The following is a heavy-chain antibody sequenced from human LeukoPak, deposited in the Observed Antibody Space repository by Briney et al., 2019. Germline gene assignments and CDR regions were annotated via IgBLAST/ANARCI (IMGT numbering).Heavy chain of an antibody. V-gene: IGHV1-18*01. CDR1: GYTFTSYG. CDR2: ISAYNGNT. D-gene: IGHD6-13*01. J-gene: IGHJ5*02. CDR3: ARLNKGSSSWYWGYNWFDP. Sequence: RASVKVSCKASGYTFTSYGISWVRQAPGQGLEWMGWISAYNGNTNYAQKFQGRVTITTDESTSTAYMELSSLRSEDTAVYYCARLNKGSSSWYWGYNWFDPWGQGTLVTVSS.